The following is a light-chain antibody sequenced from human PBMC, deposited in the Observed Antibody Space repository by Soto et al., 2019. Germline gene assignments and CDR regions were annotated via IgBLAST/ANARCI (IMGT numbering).Light chain of an antibody. V-gene: IGKV4-1*01. CDR1: QSVLYSSSNKNL. CDR2: WAS. Sequence: DIVMTQSPDSLAVSLGERATINCKSSQSVLYSSSNKNLLTWYQQKPGQPPKRLIYWASTREAGVPDRFSGSGSGTDFTLTISNLQAEDVAVYYCQQYYSTPITFGQGTRLEIK. J-gene: IGKJ5*01. CDR3: QQYYSTPIT.